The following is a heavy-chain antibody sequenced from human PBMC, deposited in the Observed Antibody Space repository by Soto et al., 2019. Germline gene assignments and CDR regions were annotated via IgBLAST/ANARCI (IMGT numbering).Heavy chain of an antibody. CDR2: ISYDGRNI. CDR3: ASEWFGELLWGWLAP. J-gene: IGHJ5*02. D-gene: IGHD3-10*01. CDR1: GFTFSSYA. V-gene: IGHV3-30*04. Sequence: QVQLVESGGGVVQPGRSLRLSCAASGFTFSSYAVHWVRQAPGKGLEWVAVISYDGRNIYYADSVKGRFTISRDNSKNMLYLQMNSLRAEDTAVYYCASEWFGELLWGWLAPCGQGTLVTVSS.